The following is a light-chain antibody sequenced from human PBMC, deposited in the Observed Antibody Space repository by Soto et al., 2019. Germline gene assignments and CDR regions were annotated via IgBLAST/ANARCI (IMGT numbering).Light chain of an antibody. CDR1: SSDVGGYNY. V-gene: IGLV2-14*01. Sequence: QSVPTQPASVSGSPGQSITISCTGTSSDVGGYNYVSWYQQHPGKAPKLMIYDVSNRPSGVSNRFSGSKSGNTASLTISGLQAEDEADYYCSSYTSSHVVFGGGTKVTVL. J-gene: IGLJ2*01. CDR2: DVS. CDR3: SSYTSSHVV.